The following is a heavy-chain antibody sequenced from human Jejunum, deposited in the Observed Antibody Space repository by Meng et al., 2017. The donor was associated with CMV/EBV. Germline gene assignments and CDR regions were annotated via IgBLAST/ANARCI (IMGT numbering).Heavy chain of an antibody. Sequence: SVSVASTRGYYWPWLRQTPGKGLEWIGCVDYSGPTKYNPSLKGRVTISVDTSKSQFSLELRSVIATDTAVFYCARGWGTTSPWDYWGQGTLVTVSS. CDR1: VASTRGYY. CDR3: ARGWGTTSPWDY. V-gene: IGHV4-59*01. CDR2: VDYSGPT. J-gene: IGHJ4*02. D-gene: IGHD3-16*01.